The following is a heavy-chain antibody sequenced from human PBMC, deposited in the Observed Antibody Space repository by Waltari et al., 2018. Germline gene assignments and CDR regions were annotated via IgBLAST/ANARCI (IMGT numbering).Heavy chain of an antibody. CDR1: GYTFLHYE. CDR2: VNPNSGAT. D-gene: IGHD2-21*01. Sequence: AQLVQSGAEVLRPGASVKVPCPASGYTFLHYEFNRMRQASGQGLEWMGWVNPNSGATAYAQKFQGRITMTWDTSISTAYMEMSNLRSDDTAVLYCARGRDVFANFDYNWFDPWGQGTLVTVSS. J-gene: IGHJ5*02. CDR3: ARGRDVFANFDYNWFDP. V-gene: IGHV1-8*02.